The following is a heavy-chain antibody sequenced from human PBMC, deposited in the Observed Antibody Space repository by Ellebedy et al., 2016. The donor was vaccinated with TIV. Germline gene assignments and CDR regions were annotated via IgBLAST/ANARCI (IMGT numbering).Heavy chain of an antibody. Sequence: PGGSLRLSCVVSGFTFSTYAMSRVRQAPGKGLEWVSAISGGSENTFYAASVKGRFTISRDNSNNTLYLQLNSLRAEDTALFYCARIQTNWYFNLWGRGTLVTVSS. CDR3: ARIQTNWYFNL. V-gene: IGHV3-23*01. CDR2: ISGGSENT. CDR1: GFTFSTYA. D-gene: IGHD1-1*01. J-gene: IGHJ2*01.